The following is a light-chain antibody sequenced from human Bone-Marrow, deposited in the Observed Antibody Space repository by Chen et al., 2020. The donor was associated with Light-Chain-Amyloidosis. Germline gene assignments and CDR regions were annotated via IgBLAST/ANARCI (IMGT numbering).Light chain of an antibody. CDR2: GAS. V-gene: IGKV3-15*01. CDR3: QQYNNWPPLT. J-gene: IGKJ4*01. CDR1: QSVSSN. Sequence: EIVMTQSPATLSVSPGERATLSCRASQSVSSNLAWYQQKPGQAPRLLIYGASTRATGIPAMFSGSRSGTEFTLTISSLQSEEFAVYYCQQYNNWPPLTFGGGTKVEIK.